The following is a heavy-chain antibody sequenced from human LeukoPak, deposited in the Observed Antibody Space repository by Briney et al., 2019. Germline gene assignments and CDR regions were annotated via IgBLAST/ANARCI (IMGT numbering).Heavy chain of an antibody. CDR1: GFTFSSYG. D-gene: IGHD6-13*01. CDR3: AKDTSRGAAAGF. Sequence: GGSLRLSCAATGFTFSSYGMHWVRQAPGKGLEWVAFIRYDGSNKYYADSVKGRFTISRDNSKNTLYLQMNSLRAEDTAVYYCAKDTSRGAAAGFWGQGTLVTVSS. CDR2: IRYDGSNK. V-gene: IGHV3-30*02. J-gene: IGHJ4*02.